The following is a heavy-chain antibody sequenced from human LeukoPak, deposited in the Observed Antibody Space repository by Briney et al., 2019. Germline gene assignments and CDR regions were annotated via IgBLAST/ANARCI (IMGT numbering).Heavy chain of an antibody. V-gene: IGHV3-15*01. CDR2: IKSKTDGGTT. CDR1: GFTFRNYW. D-gene: IGHD1-26*01. CDR3: TTPIMGATDY. J-gene: IGHJ4*02. Sequence: PGGSLRLSCEASGFTFRNYWMIWVRQAPGKGLEWVGRIKSKTDGGTTDYAAPVKGRFTISRDDSKNTLYLQMNSLKTEDTALYYCTTPIMGATDYWGQGTLVTVSS.